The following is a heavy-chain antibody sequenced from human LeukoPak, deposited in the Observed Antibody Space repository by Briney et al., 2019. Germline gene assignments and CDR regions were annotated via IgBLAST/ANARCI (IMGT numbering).Heavy chain of an antibody. CDR2: ISGSGSDT. Sequence: GRSLRLSCAASGFTFSSIAMSWVRQVPGKGLEWVSAISGSGSDTYYADSVKGRFTISRDNSKRTLYLQMNSLRAEDTALYYCAKDLGGEGGSGFPGYWGQGTLVTVSS. CDR3: AKDLGGEGGSGFPGY. J-gene: IGHJ4*02. D-gene: IGHD3-10*01. V-gene: IGHV3-23*01. CDR1: GFTFSSIA.